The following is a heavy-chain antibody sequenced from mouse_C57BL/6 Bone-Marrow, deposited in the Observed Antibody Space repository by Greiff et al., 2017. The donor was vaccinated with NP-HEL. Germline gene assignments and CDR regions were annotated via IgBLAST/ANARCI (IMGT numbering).Heavy chain of an antibody. CDR3: AIGINTGVVYYDMDD. V-gene: IGHV1-72*01. Sequence: QVQLQQPGAELVKPGASVKLSCKASGYTFTSYWMHWVKQRPGRGLEWIGRIDPNSGGTKYNEKFKSKATLTVDKPSSTAYMQLSSLTSEDSAVLYCAIGINTGVVYYDMDDWGKGTSVTVSS. J-gene: IGHJ4*01. CDR1: GYTFTSYW. CDR2: IDPNSGGT. D-gene: IGHD1-1*01.